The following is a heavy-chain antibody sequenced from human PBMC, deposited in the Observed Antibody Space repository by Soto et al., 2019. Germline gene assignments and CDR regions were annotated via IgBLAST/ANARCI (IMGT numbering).Heavy chain of an antibody. Sequence: QVQLQESGPGLVKPSETLSLTCTVSGGSISSYYWSWIRQPPGKGLEWIGYIYYSGSTNYNPSLKGRVXXSXAXXKNQFSLKLSSVTAADTAVYYCARHPVVTTDIFDYWGQGTLVTVSS. V-gene: IGHV4-59*08. CDR1: GGSISSYY. CDR2: IYYSGST. CDR3: ARHPVVTTDIFDY. D-gene: IGHD2-21*02. J-gene: IGHJ4*02.